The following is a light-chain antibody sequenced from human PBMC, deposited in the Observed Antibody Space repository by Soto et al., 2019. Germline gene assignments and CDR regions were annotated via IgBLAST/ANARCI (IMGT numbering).Light chain of an antibody. CDR3: QQYNSWLLT. V-gene: IGKV3-15*01. CDR2: DAS. J-gene: IGKJ4*01. Sequence: DIVMTQSPATLSVSPGESATLSCRASQSVSSKLAWYQRKPGQAPRLLIYDASTRATGVPARFSGSGSGTDFSLTISSLQSEDFAVYYCQQYNSWLLTFGGGTKVEIK. CDR1: QSVSSK.